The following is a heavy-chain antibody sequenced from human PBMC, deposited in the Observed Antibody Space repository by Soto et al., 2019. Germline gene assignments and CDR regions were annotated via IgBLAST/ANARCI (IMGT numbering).Heavy chain of an antibody. Sequence: SETLSLTCAVYGGSFSGYYRSWIRQPPGKGLEWIGEINHSGSTNYNPSLKSRVTISVDTSKNQFSLKLSSVTAADTAVYYCARFERHSSSWYSAFDIWGQGTMVTVSS. CDR1: GGSFSGYY. D-gene: IGHD6-13*01. CDR2: INHSGST. CDR3: ARFERHSSSWYSAFDI. J-gene: IGHJ3*02. V-gene: IGHV4-34*01.